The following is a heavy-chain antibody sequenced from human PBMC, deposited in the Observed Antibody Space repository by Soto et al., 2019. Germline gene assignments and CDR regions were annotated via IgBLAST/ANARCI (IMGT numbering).Heavy chain of an antibody. CDR1: GFTFSSYG. Sequence: QVQLVESGGGVVQPGRSLRLSCAASGFTFSSYGMHWVRQAPGKGLEWVAVIWYDGSNKYYADSVKGRFTISRDNSKNTLYLQMNSLRAEDTAVYYCARDRWDVLRYFDWLLTPRGMDVWGQGTTVTVAS. CDR2: IWYDGSNK. CDR3: ARDRWDVLRYFDWLLTPRGMDV. D-gene: IGHD3-9*01. V-gene: IGHV3-33*01. J-gene: IGHJ6*02.